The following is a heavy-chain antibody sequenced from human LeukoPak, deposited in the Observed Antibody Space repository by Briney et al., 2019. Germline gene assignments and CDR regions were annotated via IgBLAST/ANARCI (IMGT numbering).Heavy chain of an antibody. CDR3: ARDPLRLGELSFVY. D-gene: IGHD3-16*02. J-gene: IGHJ4*02. CDR1: GFTFRSYS. Sequence: AGGSLRLSCAASGFTFRSYSMNWVRQAPGKGLEWVSYISSSSTIYYADSVKGRFTISRDNAKNSLYLQMNSLRAEDTAVYYCARDPLRLGELSFVYWGQGTLVTVSS. V-gene: IGHV3-48*01. CDR2: ISSSSTI.